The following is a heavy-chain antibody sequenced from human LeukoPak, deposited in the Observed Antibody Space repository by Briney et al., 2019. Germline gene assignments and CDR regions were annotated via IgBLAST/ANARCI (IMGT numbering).Heavy chain of an antibody. Sequence: MTSETLSLTCTVSGGSISSGSYYWSWIRQPAGKGLEWIGRIYTSGSTNYNPSLKSRVTISVDTSKNQLSLKLSSVTAADTAVYYCARGLWFGELLVDYWGQGTLVTVSS. V-gene: IGHV4-61*02. CDR2: IYTSGST. CDR1: GGSISSGSYY. D-gene: IGHD3-10*01. CDR3: ARGLWFGELLVDY. J-gene: IGHJ4*02.